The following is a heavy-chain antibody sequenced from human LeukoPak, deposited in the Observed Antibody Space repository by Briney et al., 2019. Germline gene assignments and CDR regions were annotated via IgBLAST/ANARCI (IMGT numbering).Heavy chain of an antibody. Sequence: SETLSLTCAVYGGSFSGYYWSWICQPPGKGLEWIGEINHSGSTNYNPSLKSRVTISVDTSKNQFSPKLSSVTAADTAVYYCAGTYSSSYYFDYWGQGTLVTVSS. CDR1: GGSFSGYY. V-gene: IGHV4-34*01. CDR2: INHSGST. D-gene: IGHD6-6*01. J-gene: IGHJ4*02. CDR3: AGTYSSSYYFDY.